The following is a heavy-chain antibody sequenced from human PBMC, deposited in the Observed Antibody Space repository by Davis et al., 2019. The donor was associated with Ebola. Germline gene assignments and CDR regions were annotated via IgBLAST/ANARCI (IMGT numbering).Heavy chain of an antibody. J-gene: IGHJ5*02. CDR1: GGSFSGYY. CDR3: ARDIGLVTPAWFDP. Sequence: SETLSLTCAVYGGSFSGYYWSWIRQPPGKGLEWIGEINHSGSTNYNPSLKSRVTISVDTSKNQFSLKLSSVTAADTAVYYCARDIGLVTPAWFDPWGQGTLVTVSS. D-gene: IGHD4-23*01. CDR2: INHSGST. V-gene: IGHV4-34*01.